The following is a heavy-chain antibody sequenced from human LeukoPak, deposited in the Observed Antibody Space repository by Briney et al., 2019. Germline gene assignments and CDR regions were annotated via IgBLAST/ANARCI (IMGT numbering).Heavy chain of an antibody. J-gene: IGHJ4*02. CDR1: GFTFSSYE. CDR2: ISSSGSTI. D-gene: IGHD5-18*01. V-gene: IGHV3-48*03. CDR3: ARSSYGLFDY. Sequence: GGSLRLSCAASGFTFSSYEMNWVRQAPGKGLEWVSYISSSGSTIYYAESVKGRFTISRDNAKNSLYLQMNILRAEDTAVYYCARSSYGLFDYWGQGTLVTVSS.